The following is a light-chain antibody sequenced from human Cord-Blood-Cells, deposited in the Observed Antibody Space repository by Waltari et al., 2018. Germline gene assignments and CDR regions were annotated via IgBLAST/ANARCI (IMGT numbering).Light chain of an antibody. CDR2: DGS. Sequence: QSALTQPASVSGSPGQSITISCNGTSSDVGGSNYVSWYQQHPGKAPKLMIYDGSNRPSGVSNRFSGSKSGNTASLTISGLQAEDEADYYCSSYTSSSTLVFGGGTKLTVL. CDR1: SSDVGGSNY. CDR3: SSYTSSSTLV. J-gene: IGLJ2*01. V-gene: IGLV2-14*01.